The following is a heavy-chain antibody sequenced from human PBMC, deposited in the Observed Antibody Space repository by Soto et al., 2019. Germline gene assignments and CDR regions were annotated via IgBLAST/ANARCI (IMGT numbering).Heavy chain of an antibody. D-gene: IGHD3-9*01. CDR2: ISWNSGSI. CDR1: GFTFDDYA. CDR3: AKDISKYFDWLLYF. Sequence: GGSLRLSCAASGFTFDDYAMHWVRQAPGKGLEWVSGISWNSGSIGYADSVKGRFTISRDNAKNSLYLQMNSLRAEDTALYYCAKDISKYFDWLLYFWGQGTLVTVSS. V-gene: IGHV3-9*01. J-gene: IGHJ4*02.